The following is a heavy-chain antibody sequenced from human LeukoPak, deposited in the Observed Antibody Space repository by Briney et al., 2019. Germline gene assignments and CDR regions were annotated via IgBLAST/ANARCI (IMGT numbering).Heavy chain of an antibody. Sequence: ASVKVSCKASGYTFTSYGISWVRQAPGQGLEWMGWISANNGNTKYNTKYAQNLQGRVTMTTDISTSTAYMELRTLRSDDTAVYYCARDQDRSGSQSYWGQGTLVTVSS. D-gene: IGHD1-26*01. CDR3: ARDQDRSGSQSY. V-gene: IGHV1-18*01. CDR2: ISANNGNTKYNT. J-gene: IGHJ4*02. CDR1: GYTFTSYG.